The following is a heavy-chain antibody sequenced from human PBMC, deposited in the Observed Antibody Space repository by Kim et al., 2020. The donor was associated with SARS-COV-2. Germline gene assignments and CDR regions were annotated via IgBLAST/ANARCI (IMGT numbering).Heavy chain of an antibody. J-gene: IGHJ4*02. D-gene: IGHD1-26*01. CDR2: ISPSGTTT. CDR1: GFTFSSYA. V-gene: IGHV3-23*01. CDR3: ATEDLSGSYSFDY. Sequence: GGSLRLSCAASGFTFSSYAMSWVRQAPGKGLEWVSAISPSGTTTNYAGSVKGRFTISRDNSKNTLYLQMNGLGAEDTAVYYCATEDLSGSYSFDYWGQGT.